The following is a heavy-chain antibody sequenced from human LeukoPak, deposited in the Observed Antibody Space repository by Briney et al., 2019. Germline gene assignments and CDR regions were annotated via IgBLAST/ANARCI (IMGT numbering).Heavy chain of an antibody. CDR1: GFTFSSYW. Sequence: GGSLRLSCAASGFTFSSYWMSWVRQAPGKGLEWVANIKQDGGEKYYVDSVKGRFTISRDNAKNSLYLQMNSLRAEDTAVYYCAREKSDCSGGSCYSVFDYWGQGTLVTVSS. CDR2: IKQDGGEK. J-gene: IGHJ4*02. CDR3: AREKSDCSGGSCYSVFDY. D-gene: IGHD2-15*01. V-gene: IGHV3-7*01.